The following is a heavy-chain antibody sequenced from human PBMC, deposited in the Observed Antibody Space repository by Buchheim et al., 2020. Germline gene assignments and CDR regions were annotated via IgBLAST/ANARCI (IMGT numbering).Heavy chain of an antibody. CDR2: IYYSGST. J-gene: IGHJ5*02. CDR1: GGSISSYY. D-gene: IGHD6-13*01. V-gene: IGHV4-59*01. Sequence: QVQLQESGPGLVKPSETLSLTCTVSGGSISSYYWSWIRQPPGKGLEWIGYIYYSGSTNYNPSLMSRVTISVDTSKNHFSLKLSSVTAADTAVYYCARGGISYSSSWYPPNWFDPWGQGTL. CDR3: ARGGISYSSSWYPPNWFDP.